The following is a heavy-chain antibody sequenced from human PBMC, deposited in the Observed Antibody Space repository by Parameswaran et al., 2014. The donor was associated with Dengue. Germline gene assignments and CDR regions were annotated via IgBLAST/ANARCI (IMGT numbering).Heavy chain of an antibody. D-gene: IGHD2-2*02. Sequence: VRQDARKGAGVVANIKQDGSEKYYVDSVKGRFTISRDNAKNSLYLQMNSLRAEDTAVYYCARAREDCSSTSCYNYYYYMDVWARTTVTVSS. J-gene: IGHJ6*03. CDR3: ARAREDCSSTSCYNYYYYMDV. CDR2: IKQDGSEK. V-gene: IGHV3-7*01.